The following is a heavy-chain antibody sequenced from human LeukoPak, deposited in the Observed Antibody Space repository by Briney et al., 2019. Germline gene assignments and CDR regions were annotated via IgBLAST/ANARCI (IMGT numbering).Heavy chain of an antibody. V-gene: IGHV1-69*05. CDR3: ARAGLDCSSTSCYPNWFDP. J-gene: IGHJ5*02. D-gene: IGHD2-2*01. CDR2: IIPIFGTA. CDR1: GGTFSSYA. Sequence: GASVKVSCKASGGTFSSYAISWVRQAPGQGLEWMGGIIPIFGTANYAQKFQGRVTITTDESTSTAYMELSSLRSEDTAVYYCARAGLDCSSTSCYPNWFDPWGQGTLVTVSS.